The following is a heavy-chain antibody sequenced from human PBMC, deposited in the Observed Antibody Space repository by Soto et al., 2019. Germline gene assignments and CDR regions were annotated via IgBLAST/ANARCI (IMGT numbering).Heavy chain of an antibody. CDR2: IIPLSHTA. CDR3: AREGFGGGWFAP. V-gene: IGHV1-69*01. D-gene: IGHD3-10*01. CDR1: GGTLSNYV. J-gene: IGHJ5*02. Sequence: QVQLVQSGAEVKKPGSSVKVSCKASGGTLSNYVISWVRQAPGQGLAWMGDIIPLSHTAKYAQKFQGRLTISAEESTNSAYMELSGLTSEDTAVYYCAREGFGGGWFAPWGQGTLVTVSS.